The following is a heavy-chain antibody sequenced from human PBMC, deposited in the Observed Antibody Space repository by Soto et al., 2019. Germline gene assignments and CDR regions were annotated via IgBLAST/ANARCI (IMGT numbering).Heavy chain of an antibody. J-gene: IGHJ6*02. Sequence: PSETLSLTCAVYGGSFSGYYWSWIRQPPGKGLEWIGEINHSGSTNYNPSLKSRVTISVDTSKNQFSLKLTSVTAADTAVYYCVRGRGGPVMDVWGQGTTVT. CDR1: GGSFSGYY. D-gene: IGHD3-16*01. CDR2: INHSGST. CDR3: VRGRGGPVMDV. V-gene: IGHV4-34*01.